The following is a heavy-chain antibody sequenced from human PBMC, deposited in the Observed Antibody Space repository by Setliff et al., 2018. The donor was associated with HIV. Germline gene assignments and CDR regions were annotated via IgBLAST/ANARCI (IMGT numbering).Heavy chain of an antibody. D-gene: IGHD3-9*01. Sequence: PSETLSLTCAVYGGSFSGYYWSWIRQPPGKGLEWIGEINHSGSTNYNPSLKSRVTISVDTSKNQFSLKLSSVTAADTAVYYCARGAPYYDILTGYYSYYYYYMDVWGKGTTVTVSS. CDR2: INHSGST. J-gene: IGHJ6*03. V-gene: IGHV4-34*01. CDR3: ARGAPYYDILTGYYSYYYYYMDV. CDR1: GGSFSGYY.